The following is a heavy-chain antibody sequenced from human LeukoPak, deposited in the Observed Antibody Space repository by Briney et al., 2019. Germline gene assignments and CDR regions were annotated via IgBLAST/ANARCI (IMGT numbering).Heavy chain of an antibody. CDR2: INPNSGGT. V-gene: IGHV1-2*02. Sequence: ASVKVSCKASGYTFTGYYMHWVRQAPGQGFEWMGWINPNSGGTNYAQKFQGRVTMTRDTSISTAYMELSRLRSDDTAVYYCARGDDGYSYGTFDYWGQGTLVPVSS. D-gene: IGHD5-18*01. CDR3: ARGDDGYSYGTFDY. J-gene: IGHJ4*02. CDR1: GYTFTGYY.